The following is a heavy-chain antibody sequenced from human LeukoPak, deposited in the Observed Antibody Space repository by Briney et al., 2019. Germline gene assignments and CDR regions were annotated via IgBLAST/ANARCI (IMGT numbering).Heavy chain of an antibody. CDR3: ARDYGSYGYGPFDY. V-gene: IGHV1-46*01. CDR2: TNPSGGST. J-gene: IGHJ4*02. Sequence: ASVKVSCKASGYTFTSYYMHWVRQAPGQGLEWMGITNPSGGSTSYAQKFQGRVTMTRDMSTSTVYMELSSLRSDDTAVYYCARDYGSYGYGPFDYWGQGTLVTVSS. D-gene: IGHD5-18*01. CDR1: GYTFTSYY.